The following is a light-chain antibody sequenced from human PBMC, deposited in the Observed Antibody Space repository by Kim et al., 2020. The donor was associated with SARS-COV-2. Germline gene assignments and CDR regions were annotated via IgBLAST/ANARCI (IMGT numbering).Light chain of an antibody. CDR3: QAWDSSTYV. Sequence: VSPGHTASITCSGDKLGDKYACWYQQKPGQSPVLVIYQDSKRPSGIPERFSGSNSGNTATLTISGTQAMDEADYYCQAWDSSTYVFGTGTKVTVL. CDR1: KLGDKY. CDR2: QDS. V-gene: IGLV3-1*01. J-gene: IGLJ1*01.